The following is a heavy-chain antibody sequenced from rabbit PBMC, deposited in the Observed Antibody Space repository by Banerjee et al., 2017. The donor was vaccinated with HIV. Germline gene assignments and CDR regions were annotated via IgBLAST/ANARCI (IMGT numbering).Heavy chain of an antibody. CDR1: GFTISSSYY. D-gene: IGHD6-1*01. J-gene: IGHJ6*01. Sequence: QQQLEESGGGLVKPGGTLTLTCKASGFTISSSYYMCWVRQAPGKGLEWLACIGTGSGGSTIYASWAKGRFTISKTSSTTVTLQMTSLTAADTATYFCARAGYANYGGATAMDLWGQGTLVTVS. V-gene: IGHV1S45*01. CDR3: ARAGYANYGGATAMDL. CDR2: IGTGSGGST.